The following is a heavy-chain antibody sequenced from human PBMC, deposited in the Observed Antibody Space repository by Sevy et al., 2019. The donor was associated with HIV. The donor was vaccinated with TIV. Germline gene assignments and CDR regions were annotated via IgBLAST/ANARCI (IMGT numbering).Heavy chain of an antibody. Sequence: ASVKVSCKASGYTFTGYYMHWVRQAPGQGLEWMGWINPNSGGTNYAQKFQGRVTMTRDTSISTAYMELSRLRSDDTAGYYLGRSSLPAKGPPCLFEPWGQGTPGTVFS. V-gene: IGHV1-2*02. CDR1: GYTFTGYY. CDR2: INPNSGGT. J-gene: IGHJ5*01. CDR3: GRSSLPAKGPPCLFEP. D-gene: IGHD6-25*01.